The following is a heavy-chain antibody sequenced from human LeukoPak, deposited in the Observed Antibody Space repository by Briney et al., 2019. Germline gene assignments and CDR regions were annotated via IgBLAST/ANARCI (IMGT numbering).Heavy chain of an antibody. J-gene: IGHJ4*02. CDR3: AKEYYYGSGTYYNVDY. Sequence: GGSLRLSCAASGFTFSSYGMHWVRQAPGKGLEWVAVISYDGSNKYYADSVKGRFTLSRDNSKNTLYLQMNSLRAEDTAVYYCAKEYYYGSGTYYNVDYWGQGTLVTVSS. V-gene: IGHV3-30*18. CDR2: ISYDGSNK. D-gene: IGHD3-10*01. CDR1: GFTFSSYG.